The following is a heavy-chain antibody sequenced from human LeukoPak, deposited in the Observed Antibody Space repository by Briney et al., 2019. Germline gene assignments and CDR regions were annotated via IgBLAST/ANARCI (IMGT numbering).Heavy chain of an antibody. CDR2: IKSKTDGGTT. Sequence: WGSLRLSCAASGFTFSNAWMSWVRQAPGKGLEWVGRIKSKTDGGTTDYAAPVKGRFTISRDDSKNTLYLQMNSLKTEDTAVYYCTTYDFWSVSYAFDIWGQGTMVTVSS. D-gene: IGHD3-3*01. J-gene: IGHJ3*02. CDR3: TTYDFWSVSYAFDI. V-gene: IGHV3-15*01. CDR1: GFTFSNAW.